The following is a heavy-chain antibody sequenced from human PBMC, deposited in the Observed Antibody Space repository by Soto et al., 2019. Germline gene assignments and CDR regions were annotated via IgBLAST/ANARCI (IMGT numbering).Heavy chain of an antibody. CDR2: LIGSGGTT. J-gene: IGHJ4*02. Sequence: PGGSLRLSCTASGFTFNNFAMSWVRQAPGKGLEWVSALIGSGGTTYYADSVKGRFTISRDNSKNTLYLQMNNLRSEDTAVYYCAKASRYSGYDFFDSWGQGNLVTVSS. V-gene: IGHV3-23*01. CDR3: AKASRYSGYDFFDS. CDR1: GFTFNNFA. D-gene: IGHD5-12*01.